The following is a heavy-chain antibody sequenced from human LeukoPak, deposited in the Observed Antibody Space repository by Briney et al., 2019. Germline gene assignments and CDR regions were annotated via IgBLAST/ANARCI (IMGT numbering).Heavy chain of an antibody. J-gene: IGHJ4*02. V-gene: IGHV4-39*02. D-gene: IGHD5-24*01. Sequence: SETLSLTCTVSGDSISSSNYYWDWSRQPPGKGLEWIGSIYYSGTTYYSPSLKSRVTISVDTSKNHFSLKLSSVTAADTAVYYCARKRWLQPFDYWGQGTPVTVSS. CDR2: IYYSGTT. CDR1: GDSISSSNYY. CDR3: ARKRWLQPFDY.